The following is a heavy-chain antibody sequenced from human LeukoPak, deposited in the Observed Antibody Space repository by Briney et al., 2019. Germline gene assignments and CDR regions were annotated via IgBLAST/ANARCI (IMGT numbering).Heavy chain of an antibody. CDR1: GYSFTGYH. CDR2: INPDTGGT. Sequence: ASVKVSCKASGYSFTGYHIHWVRQAPGQGPDWVGWINPDTGGTKCAQKFQGRVTLTRDTSINTAYMELNGLRSDDTAMYYCARDVPGYSSYFDYWGQGTVVTVSS. V-gene: IGHV1-2*02. D-gene: IGHD6-19*01. CDR3: ARDVPGYSSYFDY. J-gene: IGHJ4*02.